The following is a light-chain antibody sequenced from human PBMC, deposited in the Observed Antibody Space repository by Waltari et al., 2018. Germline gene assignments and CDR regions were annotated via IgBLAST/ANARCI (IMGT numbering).Light chain of an antibody. CDR1: QSLLNSDDGFTY. CDR3: MQRLEFPYT. CDR2: TLS. Sequence: DIVMTQTPLSLPVTPGEPASISCASSQSLLNSDDGFTYFNWFLQKPGQSPRLLIYTLSYRASGVPDRFIGTGSGSNFSLKISRVEAEDVGIYYCMQRLEFPYTFGQGTRL. V-gene: IGKV2-40*01. J-gene: IGKJ2*01.